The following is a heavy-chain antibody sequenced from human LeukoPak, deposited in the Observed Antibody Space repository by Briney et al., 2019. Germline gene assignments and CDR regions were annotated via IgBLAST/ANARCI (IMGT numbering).Heavy chain of an antibody. CDR3: ARHPFATPFDY. J-gene: IGHJ4*02. CDR2: INRSGST. CDR1: GGSFSGYY. D-gene: IGHD2-15*01. V-gene: IGHV4-34*01. Sequence: SETLSLTCAVYGGSFSGYYWSWIRQPPGKGLEWIGEINRSGSTNYNPSLKSRVTISVDTSKNQFSLKLSSVTAADTAVYYCARHPFATPFDYWGRGTLLTVSS.